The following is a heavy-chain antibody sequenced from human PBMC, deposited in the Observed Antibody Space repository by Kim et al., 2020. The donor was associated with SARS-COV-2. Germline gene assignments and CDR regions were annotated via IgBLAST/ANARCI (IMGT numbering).Heavy chain of an antibody. D-gene: IGHD3-3*01. CDR1: GFTFSSYA. V-gene: IGHV3-23*01. CDR3: AKDLRDDRTFDY. Sequence: GGSLRLSCAASGFTFSSYAMSWVRQAPGKGLEWVSAISGSGGSTYYADSVKGRFTSSRDNSKNTLYLQMNSLRAEDTAVYYCAKDLRDDRTFDYWGQGTLVTVSS. CDR2: ISGSGGST. J-gene: IGHJ4*02.